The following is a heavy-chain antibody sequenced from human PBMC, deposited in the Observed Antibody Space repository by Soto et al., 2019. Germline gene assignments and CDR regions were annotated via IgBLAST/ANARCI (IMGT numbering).Heavy chain of an antibody. CDR3: ARDKATTTDAFDI. V-gene: IGHV3-11*06. Sequence: PGGSLRLSCAASGCTFSDYYMSWIRQAPGKGLEWVSYISSSSSYTNYADSVKGRFTISRDNAKNSLYLQMNSLRAEDTAVYYCARDKATTTDAFDIWGQGTMVTVSS. D-gene: IGHD1-26*01. CDR1: GCTFSDYY. CDR2: ISSSSSYT. J-gene: IGHJ3*02.